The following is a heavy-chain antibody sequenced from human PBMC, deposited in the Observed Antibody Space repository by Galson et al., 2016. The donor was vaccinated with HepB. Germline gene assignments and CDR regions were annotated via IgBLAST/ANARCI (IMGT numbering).Heavy chain of an antibody. CDR2: ISGIDGST. CDR1: GLTFSSSI. D-gene: IGHD2-21*01. J-gene: IGHJ3*01. V-gene: IGHV3-23*01. CDR3: AREGHTRGYCGVFDV. Sequence: SLRLSCAASGLTFSSSIIHWVRQAPGKGLEWVSAISGIDGSTYYADSAKGRFTIALDNSKNTLHLQMTSLRVEDTSVYFCAREGHTRGYCGVFDVWGQGTMVTVSA.